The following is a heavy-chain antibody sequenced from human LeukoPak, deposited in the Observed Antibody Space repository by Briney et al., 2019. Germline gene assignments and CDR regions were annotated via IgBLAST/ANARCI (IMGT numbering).Heavy chain of an antibody. CDR2: ISGGGDST. D-gene: IGHD4-17*01. CDR1: GLTFSIYA. J-gene: IGHJ4*02. CDR3: ANTRGGYGDPSYFDY. Sequence: TGGSLRLSCAASGLTFSIYAMSWVRQAPGKGLEWVSAISGGGDSTYYADSVKGRFTISRDNSKNTLYLQMNSLRAEDTAVYYCANTRGGYGDPSYFDYWGQGTLVTVSS. V-gene: IGHV3-23*01.